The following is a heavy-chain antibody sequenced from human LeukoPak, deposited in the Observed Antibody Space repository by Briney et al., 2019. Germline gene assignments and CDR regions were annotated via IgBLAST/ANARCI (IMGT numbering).Heavy chain of an antibody. D-gene: IGHD2-15*01. V-gene: IGHV3-15*01. CDR1: GFTFSNAW. J-gene: IGHJ4*02. CDR2: IKSKTDGGTT. Sequence: GGSLRLSCAASGFTFSNAWMSWVRQAPGKGLEWVGRIKSKTDGGTTDCAAPVKGRFTISRDDSKNTLYLQMNSLKTEDTAVYYCTTRYCSGGSCWFDYWGQGTLVTVSS. CDR3: TTRYCSGGSCWFDY.